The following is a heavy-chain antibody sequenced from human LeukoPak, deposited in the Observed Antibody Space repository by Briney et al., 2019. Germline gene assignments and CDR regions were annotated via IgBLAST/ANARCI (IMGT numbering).Heavy chain of an antibody. Sequence: GGSLRLSCAASGFTFSSYSMNWVRQAPGKGLEWVSSISSNSYSIYYADSVKGRFTISRDNAKNSLYLQMNSLRAEDTAVYYCARVEPYGDYLFDYWGQGTLVTVSS. J-gene: IGHJ4*02. D-gene: IGHD4-17*01. CDR3: ARVEPYGDYLFDY. CDR1: GFTFSSYS. CDR2: ISSNSYSI. V-gene: IGHV3-21*01.